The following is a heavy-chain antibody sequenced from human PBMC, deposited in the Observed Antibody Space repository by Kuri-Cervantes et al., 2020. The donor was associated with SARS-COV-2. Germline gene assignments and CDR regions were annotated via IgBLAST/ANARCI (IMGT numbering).Heavy chain of an antibody. J-gene: IGHJ4*02. CDR1: GFTVSSNY. Sequence: GESLKISCAASGFTVSSNYMSWVRQAPGKGLERVSVIYSGGSTYYADSVKGRFTISRDNAKNSLYLQMNSLRDEDTAVYYCARDRSPYCGGDCYHDYWGQGTLVTVSS. V-gene: IGHV3-66*01. D-gene: IGHD2-21*02. CDR2: IYSGGST. CDR3: ARDRSPYCGGDCYHDY.